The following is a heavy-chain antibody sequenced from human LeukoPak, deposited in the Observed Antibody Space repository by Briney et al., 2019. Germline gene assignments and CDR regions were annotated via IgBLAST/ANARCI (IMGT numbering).Heavy chain of an antibody. D-gene: IGHD7-27*01. CDR1: GYTFTSYD. Sequence: ASVTVSCKASGYTFTSYDFNWVRQAAGQRPEWMGWMSPNSGNTGYAQKFQDRVTMTRNTSISTAYMELSSLRSDDTAVYYCARGPPNWGYDYWGPGTLVTVSS. CDR2: MSPNSGNT. CDR3: ARGPPNWGYDY. V-gene: IGHV1-8*01. J-gene: IGHJ4*02.